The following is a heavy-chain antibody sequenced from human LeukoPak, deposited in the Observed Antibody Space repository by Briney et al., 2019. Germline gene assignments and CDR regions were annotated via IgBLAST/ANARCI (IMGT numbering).Heavy chain of an antibody. D-gene: IGHD3-9*01. Sequence: GASVKVSCKASGYTFTSYGISWVRQAPGQGLEWMGWISAYNGNTNYAQKLQGRVTMTTDTSTSTAYMELRSLRSDDTAVYYCARGYYDILTGYSMNWFDPWGQGTLVTVSS. CDR1: GYTFTSYG. J-gene: IGHJ5*02. CDR2: ISAYNGNT. CDR3: ARGYYDILTGYSMNWFDP. V-gene: IGHV1-18*01.